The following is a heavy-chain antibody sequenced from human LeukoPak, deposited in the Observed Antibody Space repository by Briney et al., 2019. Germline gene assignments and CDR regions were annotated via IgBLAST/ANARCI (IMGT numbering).Heavy chain of an antibody. CDR2: FDPEDGET. CDR3: ATDYGSSSYYFDY. J-gene: IGHJ4*02. Sequence: ASVKVSCKVSGYTLTELSMHCVRHAPGKGLEWMGGFDPEDGETIYAQKFQGRVTMTEDTSTDTAYMELSSLRSEDTAVYYCATDYGSSSYYFDYWGPGTLVTVSS. D-gene: IGHD3-10*01. V-gene: IGHV1-24*01. CDR1: GYTLTELS.